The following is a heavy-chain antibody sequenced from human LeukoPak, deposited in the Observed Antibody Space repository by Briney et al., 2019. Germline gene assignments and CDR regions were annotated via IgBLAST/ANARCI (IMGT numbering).Heavy chain of an antibody. CDR3: ARDRLWMVRGVKFDY. J-gene: IGHJ4*02. CDR1: GFIFSNYW. Sequence: PGGSLRLSCAASGFIFSNYWMNWVRQAPGKGLEWVANIKQDGSEKYYVDSVKGRFIISRDNAKNSLYLQMNSLRAEDTAVYYCARDRLWMVRGVKFDYWGQGTLVTVSS. CDR2: IKQDGSEK. V-gene: IGHV3-7*05. D-gene: IGHD3-10*01.